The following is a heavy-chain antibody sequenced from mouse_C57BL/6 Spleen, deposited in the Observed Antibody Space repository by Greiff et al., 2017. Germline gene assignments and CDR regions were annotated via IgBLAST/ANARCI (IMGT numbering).Heavy chain of an antibody. CDR2: IYWDDDK. V-gene: IGHV8-12*01. CDR1: GFSLSTSGMG. CDR3: ARSYSNYVHFAY. Sequence: QVTLKESGPGILQSSQTLSLTCSFSGFSLSTSGMGVSWIRQPSGKGLEWLAHIYWDDDKRYNPSLKSRLTISKDTSRNQVFLKITSVDTADTATYYCARSYSNYVHFAYWGQGTLVTVSA. J-gene: IGHJ3*01. D-gene: IGHD2-5*01.